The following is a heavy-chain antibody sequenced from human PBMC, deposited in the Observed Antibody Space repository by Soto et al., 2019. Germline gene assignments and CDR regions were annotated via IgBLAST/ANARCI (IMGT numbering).Heavy chain of an antibody. CDR3: ARGANYDFWSGYYSGMDV. Sequence: SETLSLTCAVYGGSFSGYYWSWIRQPPGKGLGWIAEMDHSGSTKYTSSLKSRVTISVDTSENQCALKLSSVTAADTAVYYCARGANYDFWSGYYSGMDVWGQGTTDTGSS. CDR1: GGSFSGYY. V-gene: IGHV4-34*01. D-gene: IGHD3-3*01. CDR2: MDHSGST. J-gene: IGHJ6*02.